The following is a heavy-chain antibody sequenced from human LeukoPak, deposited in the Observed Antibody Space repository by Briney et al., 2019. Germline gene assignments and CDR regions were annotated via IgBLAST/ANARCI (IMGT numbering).Heavy chain of an antibody. Sequence: PGEPLKICCKGSGSSFTSYWSGWVRPLPGKGLEWMGIIYPGDSGTSSSPSSQGQVPISTDKSIGTAYLQRSSLKASATAMYYCARRSSSLYYCYGMDVWGQGTTVIVS. D-gene: IGHD6-6*01. CDR2: IYPGDSGT. J-gene: IGHJ6*02. CDR1: GSSFTSYW. CDR3: ARRSSSLYYCYGMDV. V-gene: IGHV5-51*01.